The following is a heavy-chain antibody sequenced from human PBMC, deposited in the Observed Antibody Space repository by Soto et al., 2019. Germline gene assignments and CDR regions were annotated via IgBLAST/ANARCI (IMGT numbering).Heavy chain of an antibody. CDR2: TYYRAKWYS. V-gene: IGHV6-1*01. Sequence: LXRPCIISGYSLSSTNTVWNWIRPSPSGGLEWLRRTYYRAKWYSDYAVSVRSRITINPDTSENQFSLQLNSVTPEYTAGYYCARDSYNGSWAPFDFWGQGTLVTVSS. CDR3: ARDSYNGSWAPFDF. J-gene: IGHJ4*02. CDR1: GYSLSSTNTV. D-gene: IGHD6-13*01.